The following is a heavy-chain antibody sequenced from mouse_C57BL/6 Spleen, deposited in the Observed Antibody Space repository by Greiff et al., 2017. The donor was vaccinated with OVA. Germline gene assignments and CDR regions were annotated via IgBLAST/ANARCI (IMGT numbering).Heavy chain of an antibody. D-gene: IGHD3-3*01. Sequence: EVKVVESGGGLVKPGGSLKLSCAASGFTFSSYAMSWVRQTPEKRLEWVATISDGGSYTYYPDNVKGRFTISRDNAKNNLYLHMSHLKSEDTAMYYCARERGGWSFDYWGQGTTLTVSS. CDR1: GFTFSSYA. J-gene: IGHJ2*01. CDR2: ISDGGSYT. V-gene: IGHV5-4*01. CDR3: ARERGGWSFDY.